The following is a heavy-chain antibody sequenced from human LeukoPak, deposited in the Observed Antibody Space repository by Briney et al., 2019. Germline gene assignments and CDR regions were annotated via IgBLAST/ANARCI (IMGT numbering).Heavy chain of an antibody. CDR1: GFTFSSNW. V-gene: IGHV3-7*05. CDR3: ARDFD. Sequence: PGGSLRLSCAASGFTFSSNWMTWVRQAPGKGLEWVANINQDGSENYSVDSVKGRFTVSRDNARNSLYLQMNSLRAEDTAVYYCARDFDWGQGILVTVSS. J-gene: IGHJ4*02. CDR2: INQDGSEN.